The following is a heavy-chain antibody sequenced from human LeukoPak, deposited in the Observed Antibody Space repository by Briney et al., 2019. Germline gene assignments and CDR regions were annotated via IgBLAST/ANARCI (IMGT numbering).Heavy chain of an antibody. Sequence: PGGSLRLSCAASGFTFSSYSMNWVRQAPGKGLEWVSSISSSSSYIYYADSVKGRFTISRDNAKNSLYLQMNSLRAEDTAVYYCARDLPRGSGWSPGYDYWGQGTLVTVSS. CDR2: ISSSSSYI. D-gene: IGHD6-19*01. J-gene: IGHJ4*02. CDR3: ARDLPRGSGWSPGYDY. CDR1: GFTFSSYS. V-gene: IGHV3-21*01.